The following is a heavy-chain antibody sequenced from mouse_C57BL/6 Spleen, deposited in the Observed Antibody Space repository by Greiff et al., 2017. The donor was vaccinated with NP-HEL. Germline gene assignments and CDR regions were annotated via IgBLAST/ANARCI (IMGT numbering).Heavy chain of an antibody. CDR3: ARSDKDYFDY. Sequence: QVQLQQPGAELVMPGASVKLFCKGSGYTLTRYWVHWVKQRPGQGLGWIGEIDPSDSYTNYNQKFKGKSTLTVDKSSSTAYMQLSSLTSEDSAVYYCARSDKDYFDYWGQGTTLTVSS. CDR2: IDPSDSYT. V-gene: IGHV1-69*01. J-gene: IGHJ2*01. CDR1: GYTLTRYW.